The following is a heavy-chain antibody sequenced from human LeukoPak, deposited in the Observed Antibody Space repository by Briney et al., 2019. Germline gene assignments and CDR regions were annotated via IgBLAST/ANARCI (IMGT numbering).Heavy chain of an antibody. CDR2: IYPGDSDT. D-gene: IGHD5-18*01. J-gene: IGHJ5*02. CDR3: ARRGVGYINWFDP. CDR1: GYTFTNYW. Sequence: GESLKICCEGSGYTFTNYWIGWVRQMPGKGLEWMGIIYPGDSDTRYSPSFQGQVTISADKSISTAYLQWSSLKASDTAMYYCARRGVGYINWFDPWGQGTLVTVSS. V-gene: IGHV5-51*01.